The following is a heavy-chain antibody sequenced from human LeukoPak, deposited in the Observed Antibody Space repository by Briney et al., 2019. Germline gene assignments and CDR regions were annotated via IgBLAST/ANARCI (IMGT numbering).Heavy chain of an antibody. Sequence: ASVKVSCKASGYIFTSYGISWVRQAPGQGLEWMGWISAYNGNTNYAQKLQGRVTMTTDTSTTTAYMELRSLRSDDTAVYYCASDLSHRYNYDSRGYYILFDHWGQGTLVTVSS. CDR2: ISAYNGNT. CDR3: ASDLSHRYNYDSRGYYILFDH. J-gene: IGHJ4*02. D-gene: IGHD3-22*01. CDR1: GYIFTSYG. V-gene: IGHV1-18*01.